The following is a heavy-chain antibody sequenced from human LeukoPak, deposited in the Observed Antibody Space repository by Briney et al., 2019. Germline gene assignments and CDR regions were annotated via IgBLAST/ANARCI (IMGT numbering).Heavy chain of an antibody. CDR3: ARGPTGDSSGYSGDY. J-gene: IGHJ4*02. Sequence: GGSLRLSCAVSGLTFNNYAMSWVRQAPGKGLEWVSGISGRGASKYYADSVKGRFTISRDNAKNSLYLQMNSLRAEDTAVYYCARGPTGDSSGYSGDYWGQGTLVTVSS. CDR1: GLTFNNYA. V-gene: IGHV3-23*01. D-gene: IGHD3-22*01. CDR2: ISGRGASK.